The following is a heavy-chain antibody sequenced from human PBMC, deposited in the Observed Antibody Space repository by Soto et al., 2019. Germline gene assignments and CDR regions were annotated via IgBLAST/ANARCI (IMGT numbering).Heavy chain of an antibody. D-gene: IGHD3-22*01. V-gene: IGHV3-23*01. CDR3: ASLDSSGYYHRAFDI. CDR2: ISGSGGST. J-gene: IGHJ3*02. Sequence: EVQLLESGGGLVQPGGSLRLSCAASGFTFSSYAMSWVRQAPGKGLEWVSAISGSGGSTYYADSVKGRFTISRDNSKNTLYLQMNSLRAEDTAIYYCASLDSSGYYHRAFDIWGQGTMVTVSS. CDR1: GFTFSSYA.